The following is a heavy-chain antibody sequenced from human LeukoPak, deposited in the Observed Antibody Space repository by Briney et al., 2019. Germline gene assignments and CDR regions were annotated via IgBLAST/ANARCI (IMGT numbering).Heavy chain of an antibody. CDR2: IYYNGNT. V-gene: IGHV4-59*01. D-gene: IGHD6-19*01. CDR1: GGSFNGYY. Sequence: SETLSLTCTVSGGSFNGYYWSWVRQPPGKGLEWIAYIYYNGNTNYNPSLKSRVTISIDTSKNQFSLNLTSVTAADTAVYYCARRSKAVAGLAFDIWGQGTMVTVSS. CDR3: ARRSKAVAGLAFDI. J-gene: IGHJ3*02.